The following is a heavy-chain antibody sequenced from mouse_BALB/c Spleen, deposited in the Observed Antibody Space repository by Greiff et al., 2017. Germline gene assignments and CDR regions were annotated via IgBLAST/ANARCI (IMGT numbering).Heavy chain of an antibody. CDR3: TRVGSFAY. J-gene: IGHJ3*01. CDR2: IDPETGGT. D-gene: IGHD1-3*01. CDR1: GYTFTDYE. V-gene: IGHV1-15*01. Sequence: QVQLQQSGAELVRPGASVTLSCKASGYTFTDYEMHWVKQTPVQGLEWIGAIDPETGGTAYNQKFKGKATLSADKSSSTAYMELRSLTSEDSAVYYCTRVGSFAYWGQGTLVTVSA.